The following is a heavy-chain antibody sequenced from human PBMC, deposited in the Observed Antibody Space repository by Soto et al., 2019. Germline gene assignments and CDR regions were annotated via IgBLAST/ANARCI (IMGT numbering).Heavy chain of an antibody. J-gene: IGHJ6*02. CDR2: IYYSGST. CDR3: ARDAAAGNYYYYGMDV. D-gene: IGHD6-13*01. V-gene: IGHV4-59*01. CDR1: GGSISSYY. Sequence: SETLSLTCTVSGGSISSYYWSWIRQPPGKGLEWIGYIYYSGSTNYNPSLTCRVPLSVDTYKVRLSLKLSSVGSVDTAGFYCARDAAAGNYYYYGMDVWGQEATVTVTS.